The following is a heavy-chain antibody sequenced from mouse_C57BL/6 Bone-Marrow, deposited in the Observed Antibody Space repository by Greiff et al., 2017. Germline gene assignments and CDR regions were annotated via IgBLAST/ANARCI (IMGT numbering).Heavy chain of an antibody. J-gene: IGHJ3*01. V-gene: IGHV1-82*01. CDR2: IYPGDGDT. CDR3: AIPGGLRRSWFAY. D-gene: IGHD2-2*01. CDR1: GYAFSSSW. Sequence: QVQLKQSGPELVKPGASVKISCKASGYAFSSSWMNWVKQRPGKGLEWIGRIYPGDGDTNYNGKFKGKATLTADKSSSTAYMQLSSLTSEDSAVYFCAIPGGLRRSWFAYWGQGTLVTVSA.